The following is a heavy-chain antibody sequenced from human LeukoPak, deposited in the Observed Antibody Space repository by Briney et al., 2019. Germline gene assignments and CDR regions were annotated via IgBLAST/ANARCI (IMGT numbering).Heavy chain of an antibody. Sequence: SQTLSLTCAISGDSVSRHDLTWDWVRQSPSRGLEWLGRTFYRSKWYNDYAVSVKSRITVSPDTSKNQFSLHLNSVTPEDTAVYYCVRSYDWVFDYWGQGTRVTVSS. CDR2: TFYRSKWYN. CDR3: VRSYDWVFDY. J-gene: IGHJ4*02. CDR1: GDSVSRHDLT. D-gene: IGHD1-1*01. V-gene: IGHV6-1*01.